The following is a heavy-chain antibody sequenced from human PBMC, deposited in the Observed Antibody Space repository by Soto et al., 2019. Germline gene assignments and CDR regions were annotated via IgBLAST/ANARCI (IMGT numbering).Heavy chain of an antibody. D-gene: IGHD2-15*01. Sequence: QPPGKGLEWIGYIYYSGSTNYNPSLKSRGTISVDTSKNQFSLKLSSVTAADTAVYYCASGFFFQAEDGIRDTVPVSAFLLNRSSDL. V-gene: IGHV4-59*01. CDR2: IYYSGST. J-gene: IGHJ2*01. CDR3: ASGFFFQAEDGIRDTVPVSAFLLNRSSDL.